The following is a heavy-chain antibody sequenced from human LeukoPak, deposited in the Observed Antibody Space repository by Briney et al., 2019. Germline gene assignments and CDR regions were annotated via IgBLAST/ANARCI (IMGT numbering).Heavy chain of an antibody. CDR1: GGSISSSSYY. D-gene: IGHD3-10*01. J-gene: IGHJ3*02. CDR3: ARDQVTMPYAFDI. Sequence: PSEALSLTCTVSGGSISSSSYYWGWIRQPPGKGLEWIGSIYYSGSTYYNPSLKSRVTISVDTPKNQFSLKLSSVTAADTAVYYCARDQVTMPYAFDIWGQGTMVTVSS. V-gene: IGHV4-39*07. CDR2: IYYSGST.